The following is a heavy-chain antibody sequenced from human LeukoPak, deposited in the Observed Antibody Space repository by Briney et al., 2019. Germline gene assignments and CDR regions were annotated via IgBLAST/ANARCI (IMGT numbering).Heavy chain of an antibody. V-gene: IGHV3-30*18. CDR2: ISFDGRNK. CDR1: GFTFSRYG. Sequence: GGSLRLSCAASGFTFSRYGMHWVRQAPGKGLEWVAVISFDGRNKYYGDSVKGRFTISRDNSKNTLYLQMNSLRAGDTAVYYCVKDQGIIAVLRVFDYWGQGALVTVSS. CDR3: VKDQGIIAVLRVFDY. D-gene: IGHD6-19*01. J-gene: IGHJ4*02.